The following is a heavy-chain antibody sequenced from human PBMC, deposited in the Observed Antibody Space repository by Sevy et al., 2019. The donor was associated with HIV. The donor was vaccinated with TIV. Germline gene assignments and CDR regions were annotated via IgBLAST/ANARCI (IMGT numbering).Heavy chain of an antibody. CDR2: LSFDATTE. J-gene: IGHJ4*02. D-gene: IGHD5-12*01. CDR3: TRDFPNPNGYYLDSAFDY. V-gene: IGHV3-30*04. CDR1: GFTFRNYA. Sequence: GGSLRLSCAASGFTFRNYAIHWVRQAPDKGLEWMAVLSFDATTEYYADSVKGRFTISRDNSENTVFLHMNSLRPEDTAVYYCTRDFPNPNGYYLDSAFDYWGPGTLVTVSS.